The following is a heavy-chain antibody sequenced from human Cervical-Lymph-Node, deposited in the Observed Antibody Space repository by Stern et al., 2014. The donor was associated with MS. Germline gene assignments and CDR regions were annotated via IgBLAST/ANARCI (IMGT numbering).Heavy chain of an antibody. CDR2: INPLFGTT. Sequence: VQLVESGAEVKKPGSSVKISCKASGGGFNRFAISWVRQAPGQGLAWMGGINPLFGTTNSAQRFQGRVTITADESTSTAYVELNSLRSEDTAVYYCARDYSLVSSEYFFDSWGQGTLVIVSS. J-gene: IGHJ4*02. CDR3: ARDYSLVSSEYFFDS. CDR1: GGGFNRFA. V-gene: IGHV1-69*01. D-gene: IGHD2-21*01.